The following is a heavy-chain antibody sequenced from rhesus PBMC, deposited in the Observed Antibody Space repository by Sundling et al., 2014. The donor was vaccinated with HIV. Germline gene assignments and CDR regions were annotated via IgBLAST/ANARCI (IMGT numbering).Heavy chain of an antibody. Sequence: EVQLVESGGGLVQPGGSLRLSCAASGFTFSSYGMYWVRQVPGKGLEWISAITSGGGSTYYADSVKGRFTISRDNSKNTLSLQMNSLRVEDTAVYYCAKGPQYYNTWTAYGLDSWGQGVVVTVSS. CDR1: GFTFSSYG. CDR2: ITSGGGST. D-gene: IGHD3-3*01. V-gene: IGHV3S42*01. CDR3: AKGPQYYNTWTAYGLDS. J-gene: IGHJ6*01.